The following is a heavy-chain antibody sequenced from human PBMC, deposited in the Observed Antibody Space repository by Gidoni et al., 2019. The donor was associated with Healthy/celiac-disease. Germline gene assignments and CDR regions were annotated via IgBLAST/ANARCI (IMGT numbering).Heavy chain of an antibody. CDR3: ARGGNGGIVVVPAARLYYFDY. V-gene: IGHV4-34*01. J-gene: IGHJ4*02. Sequence: VQLQQWGAGLLKPSATLSLTCAVYGGSFSGYYCSWIRQPPGKGRVWIGEINNSGGTNYNPSLKSRVTISVDTSKNQCSLKLRSVSAADRAVYYCARGGNGGIVVVPAARLYYFDYWGQGTLVTVSS. CDR1: GGSFSGYY. D-gene: IGHD2-2*01. CDR2: INNSGGT.